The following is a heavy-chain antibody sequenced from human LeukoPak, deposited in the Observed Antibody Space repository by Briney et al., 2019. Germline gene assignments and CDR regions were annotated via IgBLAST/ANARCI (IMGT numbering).Heavy chain of an antibody. J-gene: IGHJ4*02. D-gene: IGHD6-13*01. CDR3: ARHDISSWTFDY. CDR1: GGSFSGYY. V-gene: IGHV4-34*01. Sequence: SETLSLTCAVYGGSFSGYYWSWIRQPPGKGLEWIGEINHSGSTNYNPSLKSRVTISVDTSKNQFSLKLSSVTAADTAMYYCARHDISSWTFDYWGQGTLVTVSS. CDR2: INHSGST.